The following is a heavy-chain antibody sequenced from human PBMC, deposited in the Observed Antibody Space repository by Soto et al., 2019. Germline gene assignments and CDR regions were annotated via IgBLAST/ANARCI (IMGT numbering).Heavy chain of an antibody. Sequence: SETLSLTYAVSGVSIRSSHWWRWVRQPPGKGLEWIGEIHYSGATNYNPPLGGRVTISADKSKNQFSLNLSSVTAADTAVYYCARCAYGSYTFGIDVWGQGTTVTVSS. CDR2: IHYSGAT. V-gene: IGHV4-4*02. D-gene: IGHD3-3*01. CDR1: GVSIRSSHW. J-gene: IGHJ6*02. CDR3: ARCAYGSYTFGIDV.